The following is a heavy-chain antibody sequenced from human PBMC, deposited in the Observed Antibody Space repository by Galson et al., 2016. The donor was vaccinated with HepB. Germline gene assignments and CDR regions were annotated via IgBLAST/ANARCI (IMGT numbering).Heavy chain of an antibody. Sequence: SLRLSCAASEFTLRSYWMHWVRQAPGQGLVWVSRINTDGSRTTYADSVKGRFTISRDNAKNTVYLQMNSLTADDTAIYYCVQGSTAPAVWGKGTTVTVSS. D-gene: IGHD6-13*01. CDR1: EFTLRSYW. CDR3: VQGSTAPAV. J-gene: IGHJ6*04. V-gene: IGHV3-74*03. CDR2: INTDGSRT.